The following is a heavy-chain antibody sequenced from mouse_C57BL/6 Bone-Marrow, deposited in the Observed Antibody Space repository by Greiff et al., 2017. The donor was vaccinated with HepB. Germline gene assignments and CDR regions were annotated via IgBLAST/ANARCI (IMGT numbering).Heavy chain of an antibody. Sequence: VQLQQSGAELARPGASVKLSCKASGYTFTSYGISWVKQGTGQGLEGIGEIYPRSGNTYYNEKFKGKATLTADKSSSTAYMELRSLTSEDSAVYFCARFDGFHDAMDYWGQGTSVTVSS. D-gene: IGHD2-3*01. CDR3: ARFDGFHDAMDY. J-gene: IGHJ4*01. V-gene: IGHV1-81*01. CDR2: IYPRSGNT. CDR1: GYTFTSYG.